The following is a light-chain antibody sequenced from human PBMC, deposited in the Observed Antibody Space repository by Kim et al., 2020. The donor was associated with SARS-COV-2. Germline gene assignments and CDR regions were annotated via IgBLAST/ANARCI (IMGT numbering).Light chain of an antibody. CDR1: QSVSCY. V-gene: IGKV3-11*01. Sequence: LSPRDRAPLSCMASQSVSCYLACYQHTPGPAPLLLSYVASNRAPVIPARFCGTGSRTDFTLTLSSLEPEDFAVYYCLQRSNWPMYTFGQGTKLEF. J-gene: IGKJ2*01. CDR2: VAS. CDR3: LQRSNWPMYT.